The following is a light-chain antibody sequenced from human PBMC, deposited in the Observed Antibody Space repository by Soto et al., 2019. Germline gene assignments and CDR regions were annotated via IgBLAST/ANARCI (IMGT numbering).Light chain of an antibody. CDR3: AAWDDSPSGVV. Sequence: QSVLTQPPSASGTPGQRVTISCSGSSSNIGSNYVYWYQQLPGTAPKLLIYRNNQRPSGVPDRSSGSKSGTSASLAISGLRSEDEANYYCAAWDDSPSGVVFGGGTKVTVL. CDR1: SSNIGSNY. V-gene: IGLV1-47*01. CDR2: RNN. J-gene: IGLJ3*02.